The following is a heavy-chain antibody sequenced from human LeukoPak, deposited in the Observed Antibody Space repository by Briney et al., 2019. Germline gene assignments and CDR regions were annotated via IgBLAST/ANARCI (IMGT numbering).Heavy chain of an antibody. J-gene: IGHJ4*02. CDR1: GSTFSSYS. V-gene: IGHV3-21*01. CDR3: ARAVDTAMGGYYFDY. Sequence: GGSLRLSCAASGSTFSSYSMNWVRQAPGKGLEWVSSISSSSSYIYYADSVKGRFTISRDNAKNSLYLQMNSLRAEDTAVYYCARAVDTAMGGYYFDYWGQGTLVTVSS. CDR2: ISSSSSYI. D-gene: IGHD5-18*01.